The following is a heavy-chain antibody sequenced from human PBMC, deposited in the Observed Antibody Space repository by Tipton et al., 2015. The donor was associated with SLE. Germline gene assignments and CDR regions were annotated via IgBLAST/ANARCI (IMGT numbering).Heavy chain of an antibody. CDR3: ARGLGGSSPPYFDY. CDR2: IWYDGSNK. D-gene: IGHD1-26*01. CDR1: GFTFSSYG. J-gene: IGHJ4*02. V-gene: IGHV3-33*01. Sequence: SGFTFSSYGMHWVRQAPGKGLEWVAFIWYDGSNKYYADSVKGRFTISRDNSKNTLYLQMNSLRAEDTAVYYCARGLGGSSPPYFDYWGQGTLVTVSS.